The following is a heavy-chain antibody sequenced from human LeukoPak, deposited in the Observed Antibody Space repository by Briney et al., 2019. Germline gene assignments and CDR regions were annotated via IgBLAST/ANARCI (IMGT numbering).Heavy chain of an antibody. J-gene: IGHJ4*02. Sequence: SETLSLTCAVYGGSFSSYYWSWIRQPAGKGLEWIGRIYTSGSTNYNPSLKSRVTMSVDTSKNQFSLKLSSVTAADTAVYYCARVRAGYGFDYWGQGALVTVSS. V-gene: IGHV4-59*10. CDR1: GGSFSSYY. D-gene: IGHD3-10*01. CDR3: ARVRAGYGFDY. CDR2: IYTSGST.